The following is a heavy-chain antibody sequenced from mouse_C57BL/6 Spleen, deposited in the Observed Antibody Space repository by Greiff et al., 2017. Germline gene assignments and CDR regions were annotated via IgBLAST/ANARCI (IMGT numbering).Heavy chain of an antibody. J-gene: IGHJ4*01. CDR1: GYTFTSYW. CDR2: IDPSDSYT. D-gene: IGHD2-2*01. Sequence: QVQLQQPGAELVRPGTSVKLSCKASGYTFTSYWMHWVKQRPGQGLEWIGVIDPSDSYTNYNQKFKGKATLTVDTSSSTAYMQLSSLTSEDSAVYYCARGRLRDAMDYWGQGTSVTVSS. V-gene: IGHV1-59*01. CDR3: ARGRLRDAMDY.